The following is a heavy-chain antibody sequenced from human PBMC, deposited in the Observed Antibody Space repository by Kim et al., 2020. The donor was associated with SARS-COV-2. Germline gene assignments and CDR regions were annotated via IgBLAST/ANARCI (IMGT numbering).Heavy chain of an antibody. CDR3: AKDLFPLLYPCDY. Sequence: YTDSVKGRFTLSSDNSKNTLYLQMNSLRAEDTAVYYCAKDLFPLLYPCDYWGQGTLVTVSS. V-gene: IGHV3-23*01. D-gene: IGHD2-8*01. J-gene: IGHJ4*02.